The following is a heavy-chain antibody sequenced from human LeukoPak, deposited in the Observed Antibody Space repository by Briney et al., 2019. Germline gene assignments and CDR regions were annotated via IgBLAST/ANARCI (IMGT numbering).Heavy chain of an antibody. Sequence: GGSLRLSCAASGFTFSIYSMNWVRQAPGKGLEWVSSISSSSSYIYYADSVKGRFTISRDNAKNSLYLQMNSLRAEDTAVYYCAREDANTFDYWGQGTLVTVSS. V-gene: IGHV3-21*01. D-gene: IGHD2/OR15-2a*01. J-gene: IGHJ4*02. CDR3: AREDANTFDY. CDR2: ISSSSSYI. CDR1: GFTFSIYS.